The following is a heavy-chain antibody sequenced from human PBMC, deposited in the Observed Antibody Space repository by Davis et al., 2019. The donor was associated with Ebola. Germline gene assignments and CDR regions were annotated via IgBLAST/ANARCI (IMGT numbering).Heavy chain of an antibody. CDR1: GFTFSSYA. V-gene: IGHV3-23*01. Sequence: GESLKISCAASGFTFSSYAMSWVRQAPGKGLEWVSAISGSGGSTYYADSVKGRFTISRDNSKNTLYLQMNSLRAEDTAVYYCAKSEFYSYYGDYDYWGQGTLVTVSS. CDR2: ISGSGGST. D-gene: IGHD4-17*01. J-gene: IGHJ4*02. CDR3: AKSEFYSYYGDYDY.